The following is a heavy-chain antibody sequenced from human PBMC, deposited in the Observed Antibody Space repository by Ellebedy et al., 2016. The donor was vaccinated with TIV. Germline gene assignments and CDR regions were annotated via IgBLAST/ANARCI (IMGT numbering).Heavy chain of an antibody. Sequence: GESLKISCAASGFTFSTFAMSWVRQAPGKELECGSPIPGIGGGENRYYADSVRDRFTISRDNSKNTLYLQINSLRSEDTVVYYCAADPEAGPAQTTVVTWYYYMDLWGQGTTVTVSS. CDR3: AADPEAGPAQTTVVTWYYYMDL. J-gene: IGHJ6*02. CDR1: GFTFSTFA. V-gene: IGHV3-23*01. CDR2: IPGIGGGENR. D-gene: IGHD4-23*01.